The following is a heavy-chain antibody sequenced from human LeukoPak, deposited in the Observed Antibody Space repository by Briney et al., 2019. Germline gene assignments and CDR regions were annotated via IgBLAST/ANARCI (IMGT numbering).Heavy chain of an antibody. V-gene: IGHV3-48*03. CDR1: GFTFSSYE. CDR2: ISSSGSTI. D-gene: IGHD4-11*01. J-gene: IGHJ4*02. Sequence: GGSLRLSCAASGFTFSSYEMNWVRQAPGKGLEWVSYISSSGSTIYYADSVKGRFTISRDNAKNSLYLQMNSLRAEDTAVYYCAREHYSNYGAWGNYFDYWGQGTLVTVSS. CDR3: AREHYSNYGAWGNYFDY.